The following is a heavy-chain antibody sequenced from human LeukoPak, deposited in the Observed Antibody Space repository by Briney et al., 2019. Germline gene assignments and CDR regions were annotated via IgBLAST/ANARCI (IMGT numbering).Heavy chain of an antibody. CDR2: IRSSADST. D-gene: IGHD3-10*01. CDR1: GFSFSSYA. J-gene: IGHJ4*02. CDR3: AKDRLPETYYGSGGNDY. Sequence: GGSLRLSCAASGFSFSSYAMNWVRQAPGKGLEWVLCIRSSADSTYYADSVKGRLTISRDNSKNTLFLQINSLRAEDTAVYYCAKDRLPETYYGSGGNDYWGQGTLVTVSS. V-gene: IGHV3-23*01.